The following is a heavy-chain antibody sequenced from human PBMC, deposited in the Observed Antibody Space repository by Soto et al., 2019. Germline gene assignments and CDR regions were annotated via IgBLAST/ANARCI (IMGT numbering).Heavy chain of an antibody. V-gene: IGHV3-23*01. CDR3: AKDRFGIVGPVDY. CDR2: ISGSGGNT. J-gene: IGHJ4*02. D-gene: IGHD1-26*01. Sequence: EVQLLESGGDLVQPGGSLRLSCAASGLIFSDYAMSWVRQAPGKGLECVACISGSGGNTFYADSVKGRFTISRDNSKHTLSLHMNSLRVDDTAVYFCAKDRFGIVGPVDYWGQGTLVTVSS. CDR1: GLIFSDYA.